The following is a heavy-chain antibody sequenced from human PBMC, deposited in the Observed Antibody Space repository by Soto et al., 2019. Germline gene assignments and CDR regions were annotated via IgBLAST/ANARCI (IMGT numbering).Heavy chain of an antibody. CDR1: GFTFSSYW. D-gene: IGHD2-21*01. V-gene: IGHV3-7*01. Sequence: EVQLVESGGGLVQPGGSLRLSCAASGFTFSSYWMSWVRQAPGKGLEGVANIKPDGSKTNYVDSVKGRFTISRDNAKSSLYLQVNSLIAEDSAVYYCARDPVRGDCYTLDYWGQGALVTVSS. J-gene: IGHJ4*02. CDR3: ARDPVRGDCYTLDY. CDR2: IKPDGSKT.